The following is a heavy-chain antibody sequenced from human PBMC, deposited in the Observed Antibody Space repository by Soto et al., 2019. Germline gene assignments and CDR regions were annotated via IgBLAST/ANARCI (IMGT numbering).Heavy chain of an antibody. CDR2: VYHNGDP. D-gene: IGHD2-21*01. V-gene: IGHV4-39*01. CDR3: GGVVEGATRHTDPDS. Sequence: QVHLQESGPGLVTPSEPLSLTCTVSGVSIHNSNSFWAWIRQPPGKGLQFSASVYHNGDPHYNSSLKSRFTISVATANNQVSLGMRSRTAAYTAIADYGGVVEGATRHTDPDSWGQGILVTVSS. J-gene: IGHJ5*01. CDR1: GVSIHNSNSF.